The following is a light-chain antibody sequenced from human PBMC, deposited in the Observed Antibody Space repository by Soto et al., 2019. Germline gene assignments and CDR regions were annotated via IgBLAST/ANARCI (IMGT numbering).Light chain of an antibody. V-gene: IGLV2-14*01. J-gene: IGLJ1*01. CDR3: SSYTSSSIYV. CDR1: SSDVGGYNY. Sequence: QSVLTQPASVSGSPGQSITISCTGTSSDVGGYNYVSWYQQYPGKVPKLMIYDVSYRPSGVSNRFSGSKSGNTASLTISGLQAEDEADYYCSSYTSSSIYVFGTGTKVPVL. CDR2: DVS.